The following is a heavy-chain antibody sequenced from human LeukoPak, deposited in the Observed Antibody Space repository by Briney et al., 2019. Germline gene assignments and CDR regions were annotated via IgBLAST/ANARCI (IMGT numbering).Heavy chain of an antibody. CDR3: AREQEIAAAPWFDP. D-gene: IGHD6-13*01. CDR2: ISSSSSYI. J-gene: IGHJ5*02. Sequence: GGSLRLSCAASGFTFSSYSMNWVRQAPGKGLEWVSSISSSSSYIYYADSVKGRFTISRDNAKNSLYLQMNSLRAEDTAVYYCAREQEIAAAPWFDPWGQGTLVTVSS. V-gene: IGHV3-21*01. CDR1: GFTFSSYS.